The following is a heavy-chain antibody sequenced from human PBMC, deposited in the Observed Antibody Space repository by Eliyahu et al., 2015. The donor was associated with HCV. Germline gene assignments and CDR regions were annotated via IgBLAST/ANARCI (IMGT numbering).Heavy chain of an antibody. CDR2: VSGRSSYT. V-gene: IGHV3-21*01. CDR1: GFVFGDYX. J-gene: IGHJ6*02. Sequence: DVQLVESGGGLVKPGESLRLSCAASGFVFGDYXLPWVRQAPGKGLEWLSSVSGRSSYTYFADSVKGRFTISRDNMRGSLYLQMNLLSADDTAVYYCARDRGGYDRLPQNYYYGMDVWGQGTTVTVTS. CDR3: ARDRGGYDRLPQNYYYGMDV. D-gene: IGHD5-12*01.